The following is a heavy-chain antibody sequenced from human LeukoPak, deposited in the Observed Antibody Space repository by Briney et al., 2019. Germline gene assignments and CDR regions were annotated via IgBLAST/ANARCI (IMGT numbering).Heavy chain of an antibody. CDR3: AKGRITMIVPLYFDY. V-gene: IGHV3-9*01. Sequence: TGGSLRLSCAASGFTFDDYAMHWVRQAPGKGLEWVSGISWNSGSIGDAASVKGLFTISRDNAKNSLYLQMNSLRAEDTALYYCAKGRITMIVPLYFDYWGQGTLVTVSS. J-gene: IGHJ4*02. CDR2: ISWNSGSI. D-gene: IGHD3-22*01. CDR1: GFTFDDYA.